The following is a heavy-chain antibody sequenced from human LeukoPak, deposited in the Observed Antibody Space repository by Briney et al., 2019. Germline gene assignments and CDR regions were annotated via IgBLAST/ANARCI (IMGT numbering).Heavy chain of an antibody. V-gene: IGHV4-31*01. CDR1: GASISTPGYY. D-gene: IGHD2-21*02. J-gene: IGHJ4*02. CDR3: ASGETYCGADCYLPAFDY. CDR2: IYYSGST. Sequence: SQTLSLTCTVSGASISTPGYYWSWIRQLPGRGLEWIGYIYYSGSTYYNPSLKSPVTISLDTSKNQFSLKLSSVTAADTAVYYCASGETYCGADCYLPAFDYWGQGTLVTVSS.